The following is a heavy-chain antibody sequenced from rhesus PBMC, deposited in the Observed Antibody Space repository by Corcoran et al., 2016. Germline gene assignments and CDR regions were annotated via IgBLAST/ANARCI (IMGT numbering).Heavy chain of an antibody. CDR3: ATLTYDNGYFDL. J-gene: IGHJ2*01. CDR1: GYTFTDYY. V-gene: IGHV1-111*02. CDR2: VDTEDAET. D-gene: IGHD3-40*01. Sequence: EVQLVQSGAEVKKPGASVKISCKASGYTFTDYYLHWVRQAPGKGLEWVERVDTEDAETTTPHKFQSSGTNTADPSTATAEMVLSSLTSEDTAVYYCATLTYDNGYFDLWGPGTPITISS.